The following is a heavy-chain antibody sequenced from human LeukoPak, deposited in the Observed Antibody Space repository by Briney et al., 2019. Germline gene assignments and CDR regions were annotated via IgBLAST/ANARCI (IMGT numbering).Heavy chain of an antibody. Sequence: ASVKGSCKASGYRFTSYGITWVRQAPGQGLEWMGWISAYNGNTNYAQKLQGRVTLTTDTSTSTAYMELRSLRSDDTAVYYCAREGYCSGGTCYSTMNGFDPRGQGTLVTVSS. J-gene: IGHJ5*02. V-gene: IGHV1-18*01. CDR2: ISAYNGNT. CDR1: GYRFTSYG. D-gene: IGHD2-15*01. CDR3: AREGYCSGGTCYSTMNGFDP.